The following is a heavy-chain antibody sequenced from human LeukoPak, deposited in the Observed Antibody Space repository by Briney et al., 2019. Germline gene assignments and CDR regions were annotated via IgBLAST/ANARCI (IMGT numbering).Heavy chain of an antibody. Sequence: PGRSLRLSCAASEFTFDDYAMHWVRQAPGKGLEWVSGISWNSGSIGYANSVKGRFTISRDNAKNSLYLQMNSLRAEDTALYYCAKDSDDSGYYYYGMDVWGQGTTVTVSS. CDR3: AKDSDDSGYYYYGMDV. CDR2: ISWNSGSI. V-gene: IGHV3-9*01. CDR1: EFTFDDYA. J-gene: IGHJ6*02. D-gene: IGHD3-22*01.